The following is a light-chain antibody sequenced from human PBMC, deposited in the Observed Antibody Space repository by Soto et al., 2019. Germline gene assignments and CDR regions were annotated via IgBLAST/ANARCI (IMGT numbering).Light chain of an antibody. CDR1: QSVSSSY. Sequence: EIVLTQSPGTLSFSPWERATLSCRASQSVSSSYLAWYQQKPGQAPRLLIYGASSRATGIPDRFSGSGSGTDFTLTISRLEPEDFAVYYCQQRSNSITFGGGTKVDIK. V-gene: IGKV3D-20*02. J-gene: IGKJ4*01. CDR3: QQRSNSIT. CDR2: GAS.